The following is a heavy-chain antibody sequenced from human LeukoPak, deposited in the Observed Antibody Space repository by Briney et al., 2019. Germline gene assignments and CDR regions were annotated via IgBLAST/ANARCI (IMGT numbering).Heavy chain of an antibody. CDR1: GGSISSYY. Sequence: SETLSLTCTVSGGSISSYYWSWIRQPPGKGLEWIGYIYYSGSTNYNPSLKSRVTISVDTSKHQFFLKLISVTAADTAMYYCARHPGGVVGASYYYGMDVWGQGTTVSVSS. D-gene: IGHD2-15*01. J-gene: IGHJ6*02. V-gene: IGHV4-59*08. CDR3: ARHPGGVVGASYYYGMDV. CDR2: IYYSGST.